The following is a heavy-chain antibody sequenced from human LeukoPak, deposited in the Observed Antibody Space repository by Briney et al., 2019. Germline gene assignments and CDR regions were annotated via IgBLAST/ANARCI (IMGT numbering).Heavy chain of an antibody. CDR1: FXFXXTW. CDR3: XXXXXXXXDY. Sequence: FXFXXTWMHWVRQAPGXXLVWVSRIKSDGISTIYADSVKGRFTISRDNAKNXLYLQINSLRAEDTAVYYCXXXXXXXXDYWGQXTXVTVSS. CDR2: IKSDGIST. V-gene: IGHV3-74*01. J-gene: IGHJ4*02.